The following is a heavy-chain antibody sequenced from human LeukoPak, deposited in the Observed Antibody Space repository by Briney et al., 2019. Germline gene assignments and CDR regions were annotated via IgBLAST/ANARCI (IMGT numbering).Heavy chain of an antibody. CDR3: ARSTVTRVFDY. V-gene: IGHV1-69*05. Sequence: GASVKVSCKASGGTFSSYAISWVRQAPGQGLEWMGGIIPIFGTANYAQKFQGRVTMTRDTSTSTVYMELSSLRSEDTAVYYCARSTVTRVFDYWGQGTLVTVSS. D-gene: IGHD4-17*01. J-gene: IGHJ4*02. CDR2: IIPIFGTA. CDR1: GGTFSSYA.